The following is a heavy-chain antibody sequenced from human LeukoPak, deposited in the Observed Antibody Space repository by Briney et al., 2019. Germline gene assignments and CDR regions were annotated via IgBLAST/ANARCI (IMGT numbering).Heavy chain of an antibody. J-gene: IGHJ4*02. D-gene: IGHD6-13*01. V-gene: IGHV3-30-3*01. CDR2: ISYDGSNK. Sequence: GGSLRLSCAASGFTFSSYAMHGVRQAPGKGLEWVAVISYDGSNKYYADSVKGRFTISRGNSKNTLYLQMNSLRAEDTAVYYCASEGGIAAAGTVLWGQGTLVTVSS. CDR1: GFTFSSYA. CDR3: ASEGGIAAAGTVL.